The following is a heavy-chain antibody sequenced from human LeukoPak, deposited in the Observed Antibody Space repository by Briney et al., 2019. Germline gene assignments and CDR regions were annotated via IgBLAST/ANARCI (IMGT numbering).Heavy chain of an antibody. CDR1: GYTFTGYY. Sequence: GASVKVSCKASGYTFTGYYTHWVRQAPGQGLEWMGWINPNSGGTNYAQKFQGRVTMTRDMSTSTDYMELSSLRSEDTAIYYCARDNSVGDNAWWFDPWGQGTLVTVS. V-gene: IGHV1-2*02. J-gene: IGHJ5*02. CDR3: ARDNSVGDNAWWFDP. CDR2: INPNSGGT. D-gene: IGHD1-26*01.